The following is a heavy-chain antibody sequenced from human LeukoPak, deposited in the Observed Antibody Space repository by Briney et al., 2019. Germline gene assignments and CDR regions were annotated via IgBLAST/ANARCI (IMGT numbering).Heavy chain of an antibody. D-gene: IGHD5-24*01. CDR2: INPNSGGT. CDR3: ARDYVEMATIALPSDY. Sequence: GASVKVSCKASGHTFTGYYMHWVRQAPGQGLEWMGWINPNSGGTNYAQKLQGRVTMTTDTSTSTAYMELRSLRSDDTAVYYCARDYVEMATIALPSDYWGQGTLVTVSS. V-gene: IGHV1-2*02. CDR1: GHTFTGYY. J-gene: IGHJ4*02.